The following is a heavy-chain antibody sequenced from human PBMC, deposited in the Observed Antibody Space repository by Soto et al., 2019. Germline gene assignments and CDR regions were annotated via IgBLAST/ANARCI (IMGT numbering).Heavy chain of an antibody. D-gene: IGHD3-10*01. CDR1: GYTFTSYD. Sequence: ASVKVSCKASGYTFTSYDINWVRQATGQGLEWMGWMNPNSGNTGYAQKFQGRVTMTRNTSISTAYVELSSLRSEDTAVYYCARDYYYGSAAWGYNWFDPWGQGTLVTVSS. V-gene: IGHV1-8*01. J-gene: IGHJ5*02. CDR2: MNPNSGNT. CDR3: ARDYYYGSAAWGYNWFDP.